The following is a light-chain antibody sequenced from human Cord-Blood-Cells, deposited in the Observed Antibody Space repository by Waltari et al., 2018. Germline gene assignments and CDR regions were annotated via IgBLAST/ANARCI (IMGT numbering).Light chain of an antibody. CDR1: QGISSY. Sequence: DIQLTQSPSFLSASVEDRVTIPCRASQGISSYLAWYQQKPGKAPKLLIYAASTLQSRVPSRFSGSGAGSEFTLTISSLQPEDFATYYCKQLNSYAFTFGPGTKVDIK. CDR3: KQLNSYAFT. CDR2: AAS. J-gene: IGKJ3*01. V-gene: IGKV1-9*01.